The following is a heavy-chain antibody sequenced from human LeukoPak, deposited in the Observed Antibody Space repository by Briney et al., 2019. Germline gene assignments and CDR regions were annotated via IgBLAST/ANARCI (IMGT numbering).Heavy chain of an antibody. CDR2: IYSGGST. J-gene: IGHJ3*02. D-gene: IGHD6-13*01. V-gene: IGHV3-53*04. Sequence: GGSLRLSCAASGFTVSSNYMSWVRQAPGKGLEWVSVIYSGGSTYYADSVKGRFTISRHNSNNTLYLQMNSLRAEDTAVYYCASADQQLDAFDIWGQGTMVTVSS. CDR3: ASADQQLDAFDI. CDR1: GFTVSSNY.